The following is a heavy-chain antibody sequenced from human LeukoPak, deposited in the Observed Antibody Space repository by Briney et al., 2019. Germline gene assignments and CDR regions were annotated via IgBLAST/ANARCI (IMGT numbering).Heavy chain of an antibody. V-gene: IGHV1-24*01. J-gene: IGHJ4*02. CDR3: ATTHGGYFDY. Sequence: GASVRVYCKVSGYTLTELSMHWVRQAPGKGLEWMGGFDPEDGQTIYAQKFQGRVTMTEDTSTDTAYMELSSLRSEDTAVYYCATTHGGYFDYWGQGTLVTVSS. D-gene: IGHD3-10*01. CDR1: GYTLTELS. CDR2: FDPEDGQT.